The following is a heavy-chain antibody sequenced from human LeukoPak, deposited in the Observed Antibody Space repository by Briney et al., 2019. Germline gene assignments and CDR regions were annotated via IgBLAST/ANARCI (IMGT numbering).Heavy chain of an antibody. CDR2: IKSKNVGGTT. Sequence: GSLRLSCAASGFTFNNAWMNWVRQAPGKGLEWVGRIKSKNVGGTTDYAAPVKGRFTISRDDSKNTVYLQMNSLKIEDTAVYYCTSHAAFDPWGQGTLVTVSS. J-gene: IGHJ5*02. CDR1: GFTFNNAW. CDR3: TSHAAFDP. V-gene: IGHV3-15*01.